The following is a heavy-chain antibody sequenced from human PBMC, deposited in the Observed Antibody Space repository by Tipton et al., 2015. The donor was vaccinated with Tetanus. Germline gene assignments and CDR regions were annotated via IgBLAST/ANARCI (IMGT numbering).Heavy chain of an antibody. CDR2: VNRGGTT. V-gene: IGHV4-34*01. J-gene: IGHJ5*02. CDR3: AMLPKHWLAHRGAP. CDR1: GGSFSGYY. D-gene: IGHD6-19*01. Sequence: TLSLTCAVNGGSFSGYYWSWLRQPPGKGLEWIGEVNRGGTTGSNPSLKSRVSMSVDTSKSQFSLNMTSVTAADTAVYYCAMLPKHWLAHRGAPWGQGIQVTVSS.